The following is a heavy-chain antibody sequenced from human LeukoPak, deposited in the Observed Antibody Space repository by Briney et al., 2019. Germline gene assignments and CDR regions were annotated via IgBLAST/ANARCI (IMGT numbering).Heavy chain of an antibody. V-gene: IGHV1-58*01. Sequence: SVKVSCKASGFTFTSSAVQWVRQARGQRLEWIGWIVVGSGNTNYAQKFQERVTMTRDMSTSTAYMELSSLRSEDTAVYYCAVHPGFSSWTAHRGILDYWGQGTLVTVSS. CDR1: GFTFTSSA. J-gene: IGHJ4*02. D-gene: IGHD6-13*01. CDR2: IVVGSGNT. CDR3: AVHPGFSSWTAHRGILDY.